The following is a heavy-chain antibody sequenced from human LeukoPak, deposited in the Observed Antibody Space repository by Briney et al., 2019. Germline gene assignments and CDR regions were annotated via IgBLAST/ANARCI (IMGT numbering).Heavy chain of an antibody. V-gene: IGHV3-23*01. D-gene: IGHD3-22*01. CDR2: ISGSGGST. CDR3: AKDLNIYYDSSGYYN. Sequence: GGSLRLSCAASGFTFSSYAMSWVCPAPGKGLEWVSAISGSGGSTYYADSVKGRFTISRDNSKNTLYLQMNSLRAEDTAVYYCAKDLNIYYDSSGYYNWGQGTLVTVSS. CDR1: GFTFSSYA. J-gene: IGHJ4*02.